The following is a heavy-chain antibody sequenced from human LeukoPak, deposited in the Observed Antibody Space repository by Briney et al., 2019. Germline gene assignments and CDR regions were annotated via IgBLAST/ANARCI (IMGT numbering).Heavy chain of an antibody. CDR1: GLTFSSYW. CDR2: IKQDGSEK. CDR3: ARDGTSWYYFDY. D-gene: IGHD6-13*01. Sequence: GGSLRLSCAASGLTFSSYWMSWVRQAPGKGLEWVANIKQDGSEKYYVDSVKGRFTISRDNAKNSLYLQMNSLRAEDTAVYYCARDGTSWYYFDYWGQGTLVTVSS. J-gene: IGHJ4*02. V-gene: IGHV3-7*01.